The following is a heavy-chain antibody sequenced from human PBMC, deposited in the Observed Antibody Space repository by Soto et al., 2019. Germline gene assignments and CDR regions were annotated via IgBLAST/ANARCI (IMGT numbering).Heavy chain of an antibody. J-gene: IGHJ4*02. CDR3: AHSLSNFRFFDY. V-gene: IGHV2-5*02. CDR2: IYSDADK. Sequence: QITLKESGPTLVKPTETLTLTCSFSGFSLTASAVGVGWIRQPPGKALEWLALIYSDADKRSSPSLKNRVTITKVTSKNHVVLTLTNIDPVDTGTYYCAHSLSNFRFFDYWGQGILVTVSS. CDR1: GFSLTASAVG. D-gene: IGHD4-4*01.